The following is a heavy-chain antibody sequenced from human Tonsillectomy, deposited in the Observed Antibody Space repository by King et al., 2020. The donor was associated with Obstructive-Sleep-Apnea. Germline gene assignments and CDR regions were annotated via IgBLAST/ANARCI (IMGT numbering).Heavy chain of an antibody. CDR3: ASLKLGYCSSTSCLSYYYYGMDV. CDR2: INHSGST. J-gene: IGHJ6*02. Sequence: VQLQQWGAGLLKPSETLSLTCAVYGGSFSGYYWSWIRQPPGKGLEWIGEINHSGSTNYNPSLKSRVTISVDTSKNQFSLKLSSVTAADTAGYYCASLKLGYCSSTSCLSYYYYGMDVWGQGTTVTVSS. D-gene: IGHD2-2*01. CDR1: GGSFSGYY. V-gene: IGHV4-34*01.